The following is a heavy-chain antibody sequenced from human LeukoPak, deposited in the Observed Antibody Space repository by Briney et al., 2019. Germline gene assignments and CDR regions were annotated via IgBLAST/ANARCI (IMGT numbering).Heavy chain of an antibody. CDR2: ISYDGSNK. CDR1: GFTFSSYG. CDR3: AKDRSTRGFGDPTQCYFDY. Sequence: GGSLRLSCAASGFTFSSYGMHWVRQAPGKGLEWVAVISYDGSNKYYADSVKGRFTISRDNSKNTLYLQMNSLRAEDTAVYYCAKDRSTRGFGDPTQCYFDYWGQGTLVTVSS. D-gene: IGHD3-10*01. J-gene: IGHJ4*02. V-gene: IGHV3-30*18.